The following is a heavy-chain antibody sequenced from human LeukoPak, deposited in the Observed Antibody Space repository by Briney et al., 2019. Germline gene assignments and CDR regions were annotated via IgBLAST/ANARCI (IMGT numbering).Heavy chain of an antibody. J-gene: IGHJ4*02. CDR1: GGSFSGYY. CDR3: ARSSRGYKDY. V-gene: IGHV4-34*01. D-gene: IGHD5-24*01. CDR2: INHSGST. Sequence: SETLSLTCAVYGGSFSGYYWSWIRQPPGKGLEWIGEINHSGSTNYNPSLKSRVTISVDTSKNQFSLKLSSVTAADTAVYYCARSSRGYKDYWGQGTLVTVSS.